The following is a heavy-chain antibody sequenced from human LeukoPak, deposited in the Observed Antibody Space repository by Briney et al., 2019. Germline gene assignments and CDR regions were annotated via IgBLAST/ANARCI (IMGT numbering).Heavy chain of an antibody. Sequence: GGSLRLSCAASGFTFSSYWMTWVRQAPGKGLEWVANINRDASGKYYVDSVKGRFTISRDNAKNSLYLQMTSLRADDTAVYYCARDNPMVYATYDHWGQGTLVTVSS. V-gene: IGHV3-7*01. CDR1: GFTFSSYW. CDR3: ARDNPMVYATYDH. CDR2: INRDASGK. D-gene: IGHD2-8*01. J-gene: IGHJ4*02.